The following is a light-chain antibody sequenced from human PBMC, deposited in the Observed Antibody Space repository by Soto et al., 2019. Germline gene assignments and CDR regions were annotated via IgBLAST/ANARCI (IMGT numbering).Light chain of an antibody. CDR1: SSDVGGYNY. J-gene: IGLJ3*02. Sequence: QSALTQPASVSGSPGQSITISCTGTSSDVGGYNYVSWYQKHPGKAPKFIIYEVSNRPSGVSDRFSGSKSGNTASLIISGLQAEDEADYYCSSYTSSRTLAVFGGGTQLTVL. V-gene: IGLV2-14*01. CDR2: EVS. CDR3: SSYTSSRTLAV.